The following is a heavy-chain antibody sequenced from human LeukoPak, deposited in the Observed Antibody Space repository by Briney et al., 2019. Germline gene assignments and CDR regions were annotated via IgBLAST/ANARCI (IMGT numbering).Heavy chain of an antibody. CDR3: AKGAGNYYDSSGYYYEDAFDI. CDR1: GFTFSSYG. J-gene: IGHJ3*02. V-gene: IGHV3-33*06. CDR2: IWYDGSNK. D-gene: IGHD3-22*01. Sequence: PGRSLRLSCAASGFTFSSYGMHWVRQAPGKGLEGVAVIWYDGSNKYYADSVKGRFTISRDNSKNTLYLQMNSLRAEDTAVYYCAKGAGNYYDSSGYYYEDAFDIWGQGTMVTVSS.